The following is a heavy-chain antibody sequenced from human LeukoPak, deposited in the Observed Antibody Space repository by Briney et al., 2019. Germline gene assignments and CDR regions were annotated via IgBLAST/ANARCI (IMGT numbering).Heavy chain of an antibody. CDR2: IYYSGST. J-gene: IGHJ6*02. CDR3: ARDYSGIVGATTGYYYYGMDV. CDR1: GGSISSYY. Sequence: SETLSLTCTVSGGSISSYYWSWIRQPPGKGLEWIGYIYYSGSTNYNPSLKSRVTISVDTSKNQFPLKLSSVTAADTAVYYCARDYSGIVGATTGYYYYGMDVWGQGTTVTVSS. D-gene: IGHD1-26*01. V-gene: IGHV4-59*01.